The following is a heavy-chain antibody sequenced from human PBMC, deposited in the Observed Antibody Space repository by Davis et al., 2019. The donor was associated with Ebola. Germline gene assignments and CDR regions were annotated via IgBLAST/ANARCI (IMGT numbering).Heavy chain of an antibody. CDR3: ARSPASWVATTRYYYYYGMDV. Sequence: ASVKVSCKASGYTFTSYGISWVRPAPGQGLEWMGWISAYNGNTNYAQKLQGRVTMTTDTSTSPAYMELRSLRSDDTAVYYCARSPASWVATTRYYYYYGMDVWGQGTTVTVSS. V-gene: IGHV1-18*01. J-gene: IGHJ6*02. CDR1: GYTFTSYG. CDR2: ISAYNGNT. D-gene: IGHD5-12*01.